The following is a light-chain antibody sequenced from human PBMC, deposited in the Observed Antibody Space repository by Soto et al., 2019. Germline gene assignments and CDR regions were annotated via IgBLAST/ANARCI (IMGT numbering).Light chain of an antibody. Sequence: QSVLTQPPSASGSPGQSVTISCTGTSSDVGGYNYVSWYQQDPGRAPKLMIYEVTKRPSGVSDRFSGSKSGNTASLTVSGLQAEDEADYYCSAYAASNNFYFVFGGGTKVTVL. J-gene: IGLJ3*02. CDR1: SSDVGGYNY. CDR3: SAYAASNNFYFV. V-gene: IGLV2-8*01. CDR2: EVT.